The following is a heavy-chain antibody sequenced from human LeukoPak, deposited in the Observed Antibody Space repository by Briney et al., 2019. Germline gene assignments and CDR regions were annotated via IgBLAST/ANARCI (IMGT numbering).Heavy chain of an antibody. CDR2: IIPICGTA. CDR3: WRFSGDSSAEAAFDI. Sequence: ASVKLSCKASGGTFISCAISWVRQAPGQGLEWMGGIIPICGTANYAQKFQGRVTITSDNSTSTAYMELSSRRSEDTTVFYCWRFSGDSSAEAAFDIWGQGTMVTVSS. V-gene: IGHV1-69*06. J-gene: IGHJ3*02. D-gene: IGHD3-22*01. CDR1: GGTFISCA.